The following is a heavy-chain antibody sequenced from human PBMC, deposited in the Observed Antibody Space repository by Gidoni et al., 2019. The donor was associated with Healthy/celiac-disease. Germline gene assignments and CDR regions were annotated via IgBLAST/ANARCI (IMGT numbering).Heavy chain of an antibody. D-gene: IGHD4-17*01. CDR3: ARADPWDGDYLGFHDAFDI. Sequence: QVQLVQSGAAVQKPGASVQVSCKASGYTFTGYYMHWVRQAPGQGLEWMGWINPNSGGTNYAQKVQGWVTMTRETSISTAYMELSRLRSDDTAVYYCARADPWDGDYLGFHDAFDIWGQGTMVTVSS. J-gene: IGHJ3*02. V-gene: IGHV1-2*04. CDR1: GYTFTGYY. CDR2: INPNSGGT.